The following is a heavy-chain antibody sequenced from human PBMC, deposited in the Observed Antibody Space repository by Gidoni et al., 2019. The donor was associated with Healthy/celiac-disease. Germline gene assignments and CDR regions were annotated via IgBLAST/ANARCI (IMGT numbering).Heavy chain of an antibody. Sequence: EVQLLYSVGVLLQPRWSLRLSFSASVFTFSSYAMSWVRQAPGKGLEWVAAISGSGGSTYYADSVKGRFTISRDNSKNTLYLQMNSLRAEDTAVYYCAKDWQGLTYFDYWGQGTLVTVSS. CDR3: AKDWQGLTYFDY. CDR2: ISGSGGST. J-gene: IGHJ4*02. V-gene: IGHV3-23*01. CDR1: VFTFSSYA.